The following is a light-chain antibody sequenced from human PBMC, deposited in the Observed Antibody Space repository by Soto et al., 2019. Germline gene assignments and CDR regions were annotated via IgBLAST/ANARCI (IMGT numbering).Light chain of an antibody. CDR2: DAA. Sequence: IEMTQSPSALSASAGDRVTITCQASQDIKNYVIWYQQKPGRAPKLLIYDAASLGTGVSSRFSGSGSGTHFTLTISSPQPEDVATYYCQQFDSVPCTFGQGTKLEIK. J-gene: IGKJ2*02. CDR1: QDIKNY. V-gene: IGKV1-33*01. CDR3: QQFDSVPCT.